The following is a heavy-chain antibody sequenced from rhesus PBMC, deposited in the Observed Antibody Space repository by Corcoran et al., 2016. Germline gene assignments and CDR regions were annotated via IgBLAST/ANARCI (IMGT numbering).Heavy chain of an antibody. V-gene: IGHV4-122*02. J-gene: IGHJ2*01. CDR2: IPYSGST. CDR1: GGSITSGYYY. CDR3: AREIGSSYKNWYFDL. D-gene: IGHD4-29*01. Sequence: QVQLQESGPGLVKPSETLSLTCAVSGGSITSGYYYWSWIRQPPGKGLEWIGYIPYSGSTSYNPSLQSRVTISRDTSKNQFSLKLSAVTAADTAVYYCAREIGSSYKNWYFDLWGPGTPITISS.